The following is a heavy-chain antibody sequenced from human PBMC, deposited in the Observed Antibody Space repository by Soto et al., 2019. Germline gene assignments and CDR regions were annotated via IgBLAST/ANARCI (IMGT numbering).Heavy chain of an antibody. D-gene: IGHD2-21*02. CDR2: IYYSGNT. J-gene: IGHJ4*02. Sequence: PSETLSLTCTVSGGSISSYYWSWIRQPPGKGLEYIGYIYYSGNTNYNPSLKSRVTISVDTSKNQFSLKLSSVTAADTAVYYCARVTGSGESFPHFDHWGQGTLATVSS. V-gene: IGHV4-59*01. CDR1: GGSISSYY. CDR3: ARVTGSGESFPHFDH.